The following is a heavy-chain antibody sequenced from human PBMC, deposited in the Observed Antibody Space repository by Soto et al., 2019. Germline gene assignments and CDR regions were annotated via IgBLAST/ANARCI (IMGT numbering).Heavy chain of an antibody. J-gene: IGHJ5*02. D-gene: IGHD3-3*01. V-gene: IGHV5-10-1*01. CDR1: GYTFTGYY. CDR2: VLPGDSST. Sequence: GESLRISCRASGYTFTGYYIAWLRQRSGQGLQWMGLVLPGDSSTDYHPSLRGRIVISADESLSTAYLHLSNLTAADIGVYYCERRFRSAATSYADHWSDLWGQGTLVTVSS. CDR3: ERRFRSAATSYADHWSDL.